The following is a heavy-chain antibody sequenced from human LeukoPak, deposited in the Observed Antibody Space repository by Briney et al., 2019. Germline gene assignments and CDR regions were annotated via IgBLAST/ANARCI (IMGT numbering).Heavy chain of an antibody. V-gene: IGHV3-64*02. D-gene: IGHD6-13*01. Sequence: PGGSLRLSCAASGFAFSNYLMHWVRQAPGKGLEYVSAITGNGGRTYYADSVQGRFTISRDNANNLLHLQMDNLRAEDTAVYYCAKEGAITGAGTCYFQYWGQGTLVTVSS. CDR2: ITGNGGRT. CDR1: GFAFSNYL. J-gene: IGHJ1*01. CDR3: AKEGAITGAGTCYFQY.